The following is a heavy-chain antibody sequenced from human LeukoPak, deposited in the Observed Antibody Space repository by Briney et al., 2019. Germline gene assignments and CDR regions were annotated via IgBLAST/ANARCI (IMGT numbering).Heavy chain of an antibody. V-gene: IGHV3-7*01. CDR3: ARTRITMIVGLASRFDY. J-gene: IGHJ4*02. D-gene: IGHD3-22*01. Sequence: PGGSLRLSCAASGLTFSSYWMSWVRQAPGKGLEWVANIKQDGSEKYYVDSVKGRFTISRDNAKNSLYLQMNSLRAEDTAVYYCARTRITMIVGLASRFDYWGQGSLVTVSS. CDR2: IKQDGSEK. CDR1: GLTFSSYW.